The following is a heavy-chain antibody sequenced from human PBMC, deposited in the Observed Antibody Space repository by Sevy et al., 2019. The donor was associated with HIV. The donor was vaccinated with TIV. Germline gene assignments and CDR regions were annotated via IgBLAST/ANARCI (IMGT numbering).Heavy chain of an antibody. CDR2: INHSGST. CDR1: GGSFSGYY. CDR3: ARAPTKGSSWFASGSYSGGKGGLSYYYYGMDV. D-gene: IGHD1-26*01. J-gene: IGHJ6*02. Sequence: SETLSLTCAVYGGSFSGYYWSWIRQPPGKGLEWIGEINHSGSTNYNPSLKSRVTISVDTSKNRFSLKLSSVTAADTAVYYCARAPTKGSSWFASGSYSGGKGGLSYYYYGMDVWGQGTTVTVSS. V-gene: IGHV4-34*01.